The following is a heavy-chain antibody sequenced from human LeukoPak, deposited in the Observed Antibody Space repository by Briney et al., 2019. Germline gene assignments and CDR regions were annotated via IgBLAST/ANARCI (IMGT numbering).Heavy chain of an antibody. CDR3: AREVGSYLTLDY. J-gene: IGHJ4*02. CDR2: IYYSGST. D-gene: IGHD1-26*01. V-gene: IGHV4-39*02. CDR1: GGSISSSSYY. Sequence: SETLSLTCTASGGSISSSSYYWGWIRQPPGKGLEWIGSIYYSGSTYYNPSLKSRVTISVDTSKNQFSLKLSSVTAADTAVYYCAREVGSYLTLDYWGQGTLVTVSS.